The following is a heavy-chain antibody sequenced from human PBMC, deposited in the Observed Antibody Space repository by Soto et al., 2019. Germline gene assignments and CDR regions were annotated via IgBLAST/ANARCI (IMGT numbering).Heavy chain of an antibody. Sequence: QLQLQESGSGLVKPSQTLSLTCAVSGGSISSGGYSWSWIRQPPGKGLEWIGYIYHSGSTYYNPALKCLVTITADRAKNQFSLTLSSVTAADTAVYYCAGGPIGTRRDCWGQGALGTFSS. V-gene: IGHV4-30-2*01. CDR2: IYHSGST. CDR3: AGGPIGTRRDC. D-gene: IGHD2-2*01. J-gene: IGHJ4*02. CDR1: GGSISSGGYS.